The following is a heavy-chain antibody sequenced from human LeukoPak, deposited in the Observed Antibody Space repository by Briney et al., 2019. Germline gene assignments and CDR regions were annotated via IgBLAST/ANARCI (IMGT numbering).Heavy chain of an antibody. Sequence: GGSLRLSCTASGFTFGDYAMSWFRQAPGKGLEWVGFIRSKAYGGTTEYAASVKGRFTISRDDSKSIAYLQMNSLKTEDTAVYYCTRGGSSWAYYFDYWGQGTLVTVSS. CDR1: GFTFGDYA. CDR2: IRSKAYGGTT. V-gene: IGHV3-49*03. J-gene: IGHJ4*02. D-gene: IGHD6-13*01. CDR3: TRGGSSWAYYFDY.